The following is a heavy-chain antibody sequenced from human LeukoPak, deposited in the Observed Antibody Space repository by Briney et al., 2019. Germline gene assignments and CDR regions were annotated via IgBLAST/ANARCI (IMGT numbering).Heavy chain of an antibody. CDR2: ISYDGSNK. V-gene: IGHV3-30*03. D-gene: IGHD3-22*01. CDR3: ARDVARAYYYDSSGYYCY. Sequence: GGSLRLSCAASGFTFSSYGMHWVRQAPGKGLEWVAVISYDGSNKYYADSVRGRFTISRDNAKNSLYLQMNSLRAEDTAVYYCARDVARAYYYDSSGYYCYWGQGTLVTVSS. CDR1: GFTFSSYG. J-gene: IGHJ4*02.